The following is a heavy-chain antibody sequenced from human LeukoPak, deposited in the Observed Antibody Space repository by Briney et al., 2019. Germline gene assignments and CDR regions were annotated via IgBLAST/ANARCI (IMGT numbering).Heavy chain of an antibody. CDR3: ARASFSSSWYYYYYYMDV. Sequence: PGGSLRLSCAASGFIFSSYGMHWVRQAPGKGLEWVAFIRYDGSKKYYADSVKGRFTISRDNSKNTLYLQMNSLRAEDTAVYYCARASFSSSWYYYYYYMDVWGKGTTVTVSS. CDR1: GFIFSSYG. J-gene: IGHJ6*03. V-gene: IGHV3-30*02. D-gene: IGHD6-13*01. CDR2: IRYDGSKK.